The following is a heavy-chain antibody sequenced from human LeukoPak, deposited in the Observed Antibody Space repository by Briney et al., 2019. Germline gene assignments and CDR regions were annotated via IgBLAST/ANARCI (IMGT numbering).Heavy chain of an antibody. CDR2: IYYSGST. Sequence: PSETLSLTCTVSGGSISSSSYYWGWIRRPPGKGLEWIVNIYYSGSTYYNPSLKSRVTISVDTSMNQFSLKLSSVATADTAVYYCARHEYYGVEGGFDYWGQGTLVTVSS. CDR3: ARHEYYGVEGGFDY. D-gene: IGHD3-10*01. V-gene: IGHV4-39*01. J-gene: IGHJ4*02. CDR1: GGSISSSSYY.